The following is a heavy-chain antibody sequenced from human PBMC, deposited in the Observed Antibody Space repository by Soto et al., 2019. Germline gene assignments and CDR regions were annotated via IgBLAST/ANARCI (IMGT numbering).Heavy chain of an antibody. J-gene: IGHJ5*02. CDR3: ARGGGYCSSTSCYAGWFDP. V-gene: IGHV4-38-2*01. D-gene: IGHD2-2*01. CDR2: IYHSGST. CDR1: GYSISSGYY. Sequence: KPSETLSLTCAVSGYSISSGYYWGWIRQPPGKGLEWIGSIYHSGSTYYNPSLKSRVTISVDRSKNQFSLKLSSVTAADTAVYYCARGGGYCSSTSCYAGWFDPWGQGTLVTVSS.